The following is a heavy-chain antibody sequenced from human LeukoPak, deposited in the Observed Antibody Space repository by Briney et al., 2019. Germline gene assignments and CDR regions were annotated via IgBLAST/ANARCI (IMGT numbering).Heavy chain of an antibody. V-gene: IGHV1-2*06. CDR3: ARDARRKVTGYLWYYYYGMDV. CDR1: GYTFTGYY. Sequence: ASVKVSCKASGYTFTGYYMHWVRQAPGQGLEWMGRINPNSGGTNYAQKFQGRVTMTRDTSISTAYMELSRLRSDDTAVYYCARDARRKVTGYLWYYYYGMDVWGQGTTVTVSS. D-gene: IGHD3-9*01. J-gene: IGHJ6*02. CDR2: INPNSGGT.